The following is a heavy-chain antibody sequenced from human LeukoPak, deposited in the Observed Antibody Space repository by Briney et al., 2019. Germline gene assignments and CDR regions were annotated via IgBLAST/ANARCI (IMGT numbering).Heavy chain of an antibody. Sequence: GGSLRLSCAASGFTFSSYAMHWVRQAPGKGLEWVAVISYDGSNKYYADSVKGRFTISRDNSKNTLYLQMNSLRAEDTAVYYCARDGPIGYRTPPEYFQHWGQGTLVTVSS. D-gene: IGHD2-15*01. J-gene: IGHJ1*01. CDR3: ARDGPIGYRTPPEYFQH. CDR2: ISYDGSNK. V-gene: IGHV3-30-3*01. CDR1: GFTFSSYA.